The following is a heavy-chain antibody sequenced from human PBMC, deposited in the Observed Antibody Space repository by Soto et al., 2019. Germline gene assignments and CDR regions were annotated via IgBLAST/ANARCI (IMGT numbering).Heavy chain of an antibody. CDR3: AREKGRNVGYAQYYYYGMDV. Sequence: PGGSLRLSCAASGFTFSSYAMHWVRQAPGKGLEWVAVISYDGSNKYYADSVKGRFTISRDNSKNTLYLQMNSLRAEDTAVYYCAREKGRNVGYAQYYYYGMDVWGQGTTVTAP. V-gene: IGHV3-30-3*01. CDR2: ISYDGSNK. CDR1: GFTFSSYA. D-gene: IGHD2-2*01. J-gene: IGHJ6*02.